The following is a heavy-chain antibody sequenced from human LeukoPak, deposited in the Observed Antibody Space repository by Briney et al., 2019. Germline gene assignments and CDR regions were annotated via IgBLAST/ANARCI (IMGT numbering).Heavy chain of an antibody. D-gene: IGHD3-16*01. Sequence: PGGSLRLSCAASGFTFSPYWMSWVRQAPGKGLEWVANIKQDGSEKYYVDSVKDRFTISRDNPKHSLYLQMNSLRAEDTAVYYCARDFGVGDTTAFDYWGQGTLVTVSS. CDR2: IKQDGSEK. J-gene: IGHJ4*02. CDR3: ARDFGVGDTTAFDY. CDR1: GFTFSPYW. V-gene: IGHV3-7*01.